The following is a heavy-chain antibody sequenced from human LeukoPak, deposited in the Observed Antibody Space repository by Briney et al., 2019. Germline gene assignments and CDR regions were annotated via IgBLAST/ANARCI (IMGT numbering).Heavy chain of an antibody. J-gene: IGHJ5*02. V-gene: IGHV4-59*01. CDR1: GGSISSYY. Sequence: SETLSLTCTVSGGSISSYYWSWIRQPPGKGLEWIGYIYYSGSTNYNPSLKSRVTISVGTSKNQFSLKLSSVTAADTAVYYCAREPQSGWFDPWGQGTLVTVSS. CDR3: AREPQSGWFDP. CDR2: IYYSGST.